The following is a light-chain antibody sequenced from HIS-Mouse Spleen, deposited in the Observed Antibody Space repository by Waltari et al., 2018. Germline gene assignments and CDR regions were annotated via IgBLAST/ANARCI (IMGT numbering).Light chain of an antibody. CDR1: SSDVGRYYL. CDR2: EGS. Sequence: QSALTQPASVSGSPGQSITISRTGTSSDVGRYYLVSWYQQHPGKAPKLMIYEGSKRPSGVSNRFSGSKSGNTASLTISGLQAEDEADYYCCSYAGSSTFVVFGGGTKLTVL. CDR3: CSYAGSSTFVV. V-gene: IGLV2-23*01. J-gene: IGLJ2*01.